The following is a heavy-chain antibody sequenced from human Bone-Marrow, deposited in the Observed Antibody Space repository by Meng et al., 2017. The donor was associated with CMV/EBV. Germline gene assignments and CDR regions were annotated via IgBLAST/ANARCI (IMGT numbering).Heavy chain of an antibody. CDR2: INSDGSST. CDR3: ARDNSGSDDAFDI. D-gene: IGHD1-26*01. CDR1: GFTFSSYW. V-gene: IGHV3-74*01. J-gene: IGHJ3*02. Sequence: GESLKISCAASGFTFSSYWMHWVRQAPGKGLVWVSRINSDGSSTSYADSVTGRFTISRDNAKNTLYLQMNSLRAEDTAVYYCARDNSGSDDAFDIWGQGTMVTVSS.